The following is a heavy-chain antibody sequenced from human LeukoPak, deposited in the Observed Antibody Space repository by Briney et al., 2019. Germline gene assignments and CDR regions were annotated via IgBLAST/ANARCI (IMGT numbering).Heavy chain of an antibody. Sequence: SETLSLTCTVSGGSISSYYWGWIRQPPGKGLEWIGNFYHSGNTYYNPSLKSRVTISVDTSKNQFSLTVSSVTAADTAVYYCARVRYFDTSGYYYDFDYWGQGTLVTVS. CDR1: GGSISSYY. CDR2: FYHSGNT. D-gene: IGHD3-22*01. J-gene: IGHJ4*02. CDR3: ARVRYFDTSGYYYDFDY. V-gene: IGHV4-59*08.